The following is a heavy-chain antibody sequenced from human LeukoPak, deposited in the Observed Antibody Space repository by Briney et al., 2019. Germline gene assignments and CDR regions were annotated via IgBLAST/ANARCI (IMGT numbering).Heavy chain of an antibody. J-gene: IGHJ4*02. CDR2: IKQGGSEK. D-gene: IGHD5-12*01. Sequence: GGSLRLSCVASGFTFNKYWMSWVRQAPGKGLEWVANIKQGGSEKWYVDSVEARFSISRDNAKNSLDLQMNSLRAEDTAVYYCARDFSGSFDYWGQGTLVTVSS. CDR3: ARDFSGSFDY. CDR1: GFTFNKYW. V-gene: IGHV3-7*01.